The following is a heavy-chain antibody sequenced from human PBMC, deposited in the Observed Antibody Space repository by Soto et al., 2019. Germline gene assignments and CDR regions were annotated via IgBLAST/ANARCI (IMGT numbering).Heavy chain of an antibody. CDR2: ISAYNGNT. D-gene: IGHD6-13*01. CDR1: GYTFTSYG. V-gene: IGHV1-18*01. J-gene: IGHJ5*02. Sequence: ASVKVSCKASGYTFTSYGISWVRQAPGQGLEWMGWISAYNGNTNYAQKLQGRVTMTTDTSTSTAYMELRSLRSDDTAVYYCASVLRSYSSSWYNWFDPWGQGTLVTVSS. CDR3: ASVLRSYSSSWYNWFDP.